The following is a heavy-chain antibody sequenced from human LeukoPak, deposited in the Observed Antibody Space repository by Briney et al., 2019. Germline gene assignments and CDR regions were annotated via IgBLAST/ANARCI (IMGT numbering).Heavy chain of an antibody. J-gene: IGHJ5*02. D-gene: IGHD6-19*01. Sequence: ASVKVSCKVSGYTLTELSMHWVRQAPGKGLEWMGGFDPEDGETIYAQKFQGRVTMTEDTSTDTAYMELSSLRSEDTAVYYCARGGLHSSGWYVSRVFWSKNWFDPWGQGTLVTVSS. CDR2: FDPEDGET. CDR1: GYTLTELS. V-gene: IGHV1-24*01. CDR3: ARGGLHSSGWYVSRVFWSKNWFDP.